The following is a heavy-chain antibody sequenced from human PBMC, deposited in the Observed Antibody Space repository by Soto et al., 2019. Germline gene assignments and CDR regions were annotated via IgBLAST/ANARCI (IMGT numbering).Heavy chain of an antibody. CDR3: ARYSGNYQDAFDI. V-gene: IGHV1-3*04. D-gene: IGHD1-26*01. CDR2: INTGNGKT. J-gene: IGHJ3*02. Sequence: AXSVKVSCKASGYSFTSYTMHWVRQAPGQRLEWMGWINTGNGKTKYSQKFQGRVTNTMNKPASTAYMELSSLRSEDTAVYYCARYSGNYQDAFDIWGQGTMVTVSS. CDR1: GYSFTSYT.